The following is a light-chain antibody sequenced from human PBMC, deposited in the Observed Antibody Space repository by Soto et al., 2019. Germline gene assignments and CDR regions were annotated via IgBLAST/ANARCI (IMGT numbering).Light chain of an antibody. CDR3: QQVKRSPRN. J-gene: IGKJ4*01. CDR2: GAS. Sequence: DTQLTQSPSFLSAPVGDRVSITCRASEDISSNLAWYQRKPGKAPKILISGASTRQSVVPSSFRGSGSGTEFTLTICSLQTEDFATYYCQQVKRSPRNFGGGTKVDIK. V-gene: IGKV1-9*01. CDR1: EDISSN.